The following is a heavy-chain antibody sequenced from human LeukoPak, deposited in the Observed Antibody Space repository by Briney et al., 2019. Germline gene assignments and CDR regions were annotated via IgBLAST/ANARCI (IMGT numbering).Heavy chain of an antibody. CDR3: AKEVHYYDSSDYFPLGY. CDR2: INPNSGGT. Sequence: AASVKVSCKASGYTFTGYYMHWVRQAPGQGLEWMGWINPNSGGTNYAQKFQGRVTMTRDTSISTAYMELSRLTSDDTAVYYCAKEVHYYDSSDYFPLGYWGQGTLITVSS. J-gene: IGHJ4*02. D-gene: IGHD3-22*01. CDR1: GYTFTGYY. V-gene: IGHV1-2*02.